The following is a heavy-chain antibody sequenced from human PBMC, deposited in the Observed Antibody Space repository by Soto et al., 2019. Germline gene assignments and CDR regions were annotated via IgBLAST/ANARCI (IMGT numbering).Heavy chain of an antibody. CDR2: ISGRGDST. CDR1: GFTFSSYA. J-gene: IGHJ4*02. V-gene: IGHV3-23*01. Sequence: EVQLLESGGGLVQPGGSLRLSCAASGFTFSSYAMRWVRQAPVKGLEWVSAISGRGDSTYYADSVKGRFTISRDNYQDPLHLQMNSLRAEDSAVYYCARRGSGSDYEYWGQGSLVPVSS. D-gene: IGHD1-26*01. CDR3: ARRGSGSDYEY.